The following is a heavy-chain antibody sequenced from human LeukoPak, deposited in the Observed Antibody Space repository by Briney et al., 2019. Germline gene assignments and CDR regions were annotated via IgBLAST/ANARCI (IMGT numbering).Heavy chain of an antibody. D-gene: IGHD4-17*01. V-gene: IGHV4-59*12. CDR3: ARDPAIYGDYYFDY. CDR2: IYYSGST. Sequence: SETLSLTCSVSGGSISSYYWSWIRQPPGKGLEWIGYIYYSGSTYYNPSLKSRVTISVDTSKNQFSLKLSSVTAADTAVYYCARDPAIYGDYYFDYWGQGTLVTVSS. CDR1: GGSISSYY. J-gene: IGHJ4*02.